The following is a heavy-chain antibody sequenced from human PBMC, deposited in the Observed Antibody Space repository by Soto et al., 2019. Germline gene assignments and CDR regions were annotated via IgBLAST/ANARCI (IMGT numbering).Heavy chain of an antibody. CDR3: ARDQIGYYDFWSGYYQDYYYYMDV. Sequence: SVKVSCKASGGTFSSYAISWVRQAPGQGLEWMGGIIPIFGTANYAQKFQGRVTITGDTSASTAYMELSSLRSEDTAVYYCARDQIGYYDFWSGYYQDYYYYMDVWGKGTTVTVSS. J-gene: IGHJ6*03. CDR1: GGTFSSYA. V-gene: IGHV1-69*06. D-gene: IGHD3-3*01. CDR2: IIPIFGTA.